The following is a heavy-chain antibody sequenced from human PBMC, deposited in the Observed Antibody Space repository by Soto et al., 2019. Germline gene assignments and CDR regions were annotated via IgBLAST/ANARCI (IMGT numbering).Heavy chain of an antibody. CDR1: GFTFSSYE. J-gene: IGHJ6*02. V-gene: IGHV3-48*03. D-gene: IGHD2-21*02. CDR2: ISSSGSTI. CDR3: ASDAVVTLRHYGMDV. Sequence: PGGSLRLSCAASGFTFSSYEMNWVRQAPGKGLEWVSYISSSGSTIYYADSVKGRFTISRDNAKNSLYLQMNSLRAEDTAVYYCASDAVVTLRHYGMDVWGQGTTVTVSS.